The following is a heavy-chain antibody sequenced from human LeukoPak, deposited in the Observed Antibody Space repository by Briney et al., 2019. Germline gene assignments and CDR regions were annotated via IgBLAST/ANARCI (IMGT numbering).Heavy chain of an antibody. D-gene: IGHD1-26*01. CDR1: GGSISTDY. Sequence: SETLSLTCTVSGGSISTDYWNWIRQPAGKGLEWIGRINTRGNTKYNPSFRSRVTISIDTSKNQLSLKLSSVTAADTAVYYCAIQVVGATYMVFDYWGQGALVTVSS. CDR2: INTRGNT. J-gene: IGHJ4*02. V-gene: IGHV4-4*07. CDR3: AIQVVGATYMVFDY.